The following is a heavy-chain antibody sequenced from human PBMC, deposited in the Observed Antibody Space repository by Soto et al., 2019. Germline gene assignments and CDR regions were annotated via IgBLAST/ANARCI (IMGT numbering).Heavy chain of an antibody. CDR2: IIPIFGTA. Sequence: QVQLVQSGAEVKKPGSSVKVSCKASGGTFSSYAISWVRQAPGQGLEWMGGIIPIFGTAHYAQTFQGRVTITADESTSTAYMELSSLRSEDTAVYYCARGPGYCISTSCYYYYYGMDVWGQGTTVTVSS. V-gene: IGHV1-69*12. D-gene: IGHD2-2*01. CDR3: ARGPGYCISTSCYYYYYGMDV. J-gene: IGHJ6*02. CDR1: GGTFSSYA.